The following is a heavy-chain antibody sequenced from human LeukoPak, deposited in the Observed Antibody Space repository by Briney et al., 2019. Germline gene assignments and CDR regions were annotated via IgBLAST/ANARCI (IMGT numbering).Heavy chain of an antibody. CDR2: IKGDASEK. D-gene: IGHD4-11*01. CDR1: GFTFSNYW. CDR3: ASLQTDPTVVNGF. J-gene: IGHJ4*02. V-gene: IGHV3-7*01. Sequence: GGSLRLSCEVSGFTFSNYWMSWIRQVPGKGLEWLACIKGDASEKYYVESVRGRFTVPRDSAKNSLYLQMNSLRADDTAVYYCASLQTDPTVVNGFWGQGTLVTVSS.